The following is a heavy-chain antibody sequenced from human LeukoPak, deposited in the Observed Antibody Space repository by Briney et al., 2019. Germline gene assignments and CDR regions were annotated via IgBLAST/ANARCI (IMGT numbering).Heavy chain of an antibody. V-gene: IGHV3-23*01. CDR2: MSVSGGST. CDR3: AKRNGSSVVVAAIPFDY. CDR1: GFTFSSYA. J-gene: IGHJ4*02. D-gene: IGHD2-15*01. Sequence: GGSLRLSCAASGFTFSSYAMSWVRQAPGKGLEWVSAMSVSGGSTSYADSVKGRFTISRDNSKNTLYLQMNSLRAEDTAVYYCAKRNGSSVVVAAIPFDYWGQGTLVTVSS.